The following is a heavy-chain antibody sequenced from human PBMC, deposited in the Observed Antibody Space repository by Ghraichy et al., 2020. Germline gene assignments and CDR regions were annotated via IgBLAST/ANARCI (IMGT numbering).Heavy chain of an antibody. J-gene: IGHJ4*02. CDR2: ISWDGGST. D-gene: IGHD6-6*01. CDR3: AKDTVGFSYSSSPPQFDY. CDR1: GFTFDDYT. Sequence: GGSLRLSCAASGFTFDDYTMHWVRQAPGKGLEWVSLISWDGGSTYYADSVKGRFTISRDNSKNSLYLQMNSLRTEDTALYYCAKDTVGFSYSSSPPQFDYWGQGTLVTVSS. V-gene: IGHV3-43*01.